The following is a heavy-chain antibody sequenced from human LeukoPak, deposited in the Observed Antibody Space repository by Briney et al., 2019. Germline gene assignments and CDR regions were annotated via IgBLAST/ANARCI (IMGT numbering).Heavy chain of an antibody. J-gene: IGHJ6*04. CDR1: GGSISSSSYY. CDR3: ARQWADYMGVPPLRQWDV. D-gene: IGHD4-11*01. V-gene: IGHV4-39*01. CDR2: IYYSGST. Sequence: PSETLSLTCTVSGGSISSSSYYWGWIRQPPGKGLEWIGSIYYSGSTYYDPSLKSRVTISVDTSKNQFSLKLSSVTAADTAVYYCARQWADYMGVPPLRQWDVWGKGTTVTVSS.